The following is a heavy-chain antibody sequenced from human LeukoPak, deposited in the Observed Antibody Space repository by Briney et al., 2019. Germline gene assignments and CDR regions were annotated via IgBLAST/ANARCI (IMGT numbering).Heavy chain of an antibody. CDR3: ARHFYDCSGTDY. Sequence: SETLSLTCTVSGGSISSSSYYWGWIRQPPGKGLEWIGSIYYSGSTYYNPSLKSRVTISVDTSKNQFSLKLSSVTAADTAVYYCARHFYDCSGTDYWGQGTLVTVSS. CDR1: GGSISSSSYY. CDR2: IYYSGST. J-gene: IGHJ4*02. D-gene: IGHD3-22*01. V-gene: IGHV4-39*01.